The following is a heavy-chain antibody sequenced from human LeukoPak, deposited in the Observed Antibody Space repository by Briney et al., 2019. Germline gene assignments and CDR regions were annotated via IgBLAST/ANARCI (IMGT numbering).Heavy chain of an antibody. V-gene: IGHV3-66*01. CDR1: GFTVSSNY. CDR2: IYSGGST. D-gene: IGHD3-9*01. Sequence: PGGSLRLSCAASGFTVSSNYMSWVRQAPGKGLEWVSVIYSGGSTYYADSVKGRFTISRDNSKNTLYLQMNSLRAEDTAVYYCAREPRSDYDILTAPGYWGQGTLVTVSS. J-gene: IGHJ4*02. CDR3: AREPRSDYDILTAPGY.